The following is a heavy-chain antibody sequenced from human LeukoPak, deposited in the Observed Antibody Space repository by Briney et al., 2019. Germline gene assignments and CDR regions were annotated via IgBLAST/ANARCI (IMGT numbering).Heavy chain of an antibody. CDR1: GGSISSYY. D-gene: IGHD6-13*01. CDR3: ARLRPSIGAAGTFDY. CDR2: IYYTGST. Sequence: SETLSLTCTVSGGSISSYYWSWIRQPPGKGLEWIGNIYYTGSTKYNASLKSRVTISVDTSKNQFSLKLSSVTAAGTAVYYCARLRPSIGAAGTFDYWGQGTLVTVSS. J-gene: IGHJ4*02. V-gene: IGHV4-59*08.